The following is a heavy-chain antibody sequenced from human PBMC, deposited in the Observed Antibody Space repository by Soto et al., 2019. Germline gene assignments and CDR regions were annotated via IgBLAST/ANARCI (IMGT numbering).Heavy chain of an antibody. V-gene: IGHV5-51*01. CDR3: ARSNGTSLNCYPCD. CDR2: IYPGDSDT. J-gene: IGHJ4*02. D-gene: IGHD2-2*01. CDR1: GYSFSNYW. Sequence: GESLKISCKGSGYSFSNYWIGWVLQIPGKGLEWMGIIYPGDSDTRYSPSFQGQVTISADKSISTAYLQWSSLKASDTAMYYCARSNGTSLNCYPCDWGQGALVTVSS.